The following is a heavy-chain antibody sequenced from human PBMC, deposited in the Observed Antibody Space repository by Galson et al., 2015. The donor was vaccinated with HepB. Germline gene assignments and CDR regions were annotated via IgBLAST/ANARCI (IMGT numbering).Heavy chain of an antibody. CDR3: AKDPSHDYSNSVYFDY. V-gene: IGHV3-23*01. CDR1: GFTFSSYA. D-gene: IGHD4-11*01. Sequence: SLRLSCAASGFTFSSYAMSWVRQAPGKGLEWVSAIRGSGGGTYYADSVKGRFTISRDNSKNTLYLQMNSLRAEDTAVYYCAKDPSHDYSNSVYFDYWGQGTLVTVSS. J-gene: IGHJ4*02. CDR2: IRGSGGGT.